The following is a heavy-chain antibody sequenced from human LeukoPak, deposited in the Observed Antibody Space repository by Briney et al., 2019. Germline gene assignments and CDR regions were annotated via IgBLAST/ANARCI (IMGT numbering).Heavy chain of an antibody. J-gene: IGHJ4*02. D-gene: IGHD2-21*02. CDR3: ARMTYCGGDCYYYFDY. CDR1: GYTFTGYY. Sequence: GASVKVSCKASGYTFTGYYMHWVRQAPGKGLEGLGWINPNSGGTNYAQKFQGRVTMTRDTSISTAYMELSRLRSDDTAVYYCARMTYCGGDCYYYFDYWGQGTLVTVSS. CDR2: INPNSGGT. V-gene: IGHV1-2*02.